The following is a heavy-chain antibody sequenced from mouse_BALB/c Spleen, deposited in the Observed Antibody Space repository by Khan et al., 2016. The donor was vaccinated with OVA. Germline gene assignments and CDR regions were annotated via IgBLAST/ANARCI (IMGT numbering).Heavy chain of an antibody. Sequence: VKLVESGAELARPGASVKMSCKASGYTFTSYTIHWIKQRPGQGLEWIGYINPSSGYTNYNQKFKDKATLTADKSSTTAYMQLSSLTSDDSAVYYCARDGAYYRNDGWFAYWGQGTLVTVSA. CDR2: INPSSGYT. V-gene: IGHV1-4*01. J-gene: IGHJ3*01. CDR3: ARDGAYYRNDGWFAY. D-gene: IGHD2-14*01. CDR1: GYTFTSYT.